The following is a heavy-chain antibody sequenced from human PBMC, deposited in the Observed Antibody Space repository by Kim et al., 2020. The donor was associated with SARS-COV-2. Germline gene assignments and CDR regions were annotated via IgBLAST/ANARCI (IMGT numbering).Heavy chain of an antibody. V-gene: IGHV3-9*01. J-gene: IGHJ4*02. D-gene: IGHD3-10*01. CDR2: ISWNSGSI. CDR1: GFTFDDYA. CDR3: AKATDYYGSGIGTIDY. Sequence: GGSLRLSCAASGFTFDDYAMHWVRQAPGKGLEWVSGISWNSGSIGYADSVKGRFTISRDNAKNSLYLQMNSLRAEDTALYYCAKATDYYGSGIGTIDYWGQGTLVTVSS.